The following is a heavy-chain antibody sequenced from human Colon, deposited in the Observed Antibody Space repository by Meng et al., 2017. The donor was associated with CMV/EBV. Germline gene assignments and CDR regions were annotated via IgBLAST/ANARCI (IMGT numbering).Heavy chain of an antibody. CDR1: GYTFTSYG. V-gene: IGHV3-72*01. CDR2: IRNRPRGYTT. Sequence: SCKASGYTFTSYGISWVRQAPGKGLEWVARIRNRPRGYTTEYAASVKGRFTISRDDSKNSLYLQMNSLKTEDTALYYCADLGGAFGLDVWGQGTTVTVSS. J-gene: IGHJ6*02. CDR3: ADLGGAFGLDV.